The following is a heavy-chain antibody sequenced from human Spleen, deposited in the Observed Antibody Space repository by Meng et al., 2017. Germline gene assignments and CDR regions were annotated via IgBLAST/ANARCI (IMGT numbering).Heavy chain of an antibody. CDR3: ARGRGYNSQLYNWFDP. D-gene: IGHD3-10*01. CDR1: GGSFSGYY. V-gene: IGHV4-34*01. CDR2: INHSGST. J-gene: IGHJ5*02. Sequence: QVQLQQWDAGLLKPSETLSLTCAVYGGSFSGYYWSWIRQPPGKDLEWIGEINHSGSTHYNPSLTSRVSISVDTSKNQFSLKLTSVTAADTAMYYCARGRGYNSQLYNWFDPWGQGTLVTVSS.